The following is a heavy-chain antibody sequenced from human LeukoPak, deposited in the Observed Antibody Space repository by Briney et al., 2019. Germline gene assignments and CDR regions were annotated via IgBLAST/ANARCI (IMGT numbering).Heavy chain of an antibody. Sequence: GGSPRLSRSASGFPLSSYSMRWVRPAPGEGLEYVSVISSNGGSTYYADSVKGRFTISRDNSKNTLYLEMNSLRAEDTAVYFCAKDIQCTYWGQGALVTVSS. CDR3: AKDIQCTY. D-gene: IGHD2-8*01. J-gene: IGHJ4*02. V-gene: IGHV3-64*04. CDR1: GFPLSSYS. CDR2: ISSNGGST.